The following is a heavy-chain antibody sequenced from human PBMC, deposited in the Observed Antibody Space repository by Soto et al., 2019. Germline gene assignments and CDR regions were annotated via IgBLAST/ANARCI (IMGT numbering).Heavy chain of an antibody. CDR3: AREGDYGGNSGAFDI. Sequence: GGSLRLSCAASGFTFSSYSMNWVRQAPGKGLEWVSSISSSSSYIYYADSVKGRFTISRDNAKNSLYLQMNSLRAEDTAVYYCAREGDYGGNSGAFDIWGQGTMVTVSS. CDR1: GFTFSSYS. V-gene: IGHV3-21*01. D-gene: IGHD4-17*01. J-gene: IGHJ3*02. CDR2: ISSSSSYI.